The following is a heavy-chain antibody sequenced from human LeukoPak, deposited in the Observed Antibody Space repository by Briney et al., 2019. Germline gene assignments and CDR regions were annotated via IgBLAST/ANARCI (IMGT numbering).Heavy chain of an antibody. J-gene: IGHJ4*02. V-gene: IGHV4-34*01. CDR3: ARGRQWLVY. CDR1: GGSFSGYY. Sequence: SETLSLTCAVYGGSFSGYYWSWIRQPPGKGLEWIGEINHSGSTNYNPSLKSRVTISVDTSKNQFSRKLSSVTAADTAVYYCARGRQWLVYWGQGTLVTVSS. CDR2: INHSGST. D-gene: IGHD6-19*01.